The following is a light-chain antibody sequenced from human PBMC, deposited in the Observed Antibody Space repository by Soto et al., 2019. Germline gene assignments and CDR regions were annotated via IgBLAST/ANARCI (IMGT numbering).Light chain of an antibody. CDR2: GVS. CDR1: TSDVSIYNY. V-gene: IGLV2-14*01. Sequence: QSALTQPASVSGSPGQSITISCTGTTSDVSIYNYVSWYQQHPGKAPKLMIYGVSNRPSGVSNRFSGAKSGHTASLTISGLQVEDEADCYCCSYTSSTNYVFGPGTKVTV. J-gene: IGLJ1*01. CDR3: CSYTSSTNYV.